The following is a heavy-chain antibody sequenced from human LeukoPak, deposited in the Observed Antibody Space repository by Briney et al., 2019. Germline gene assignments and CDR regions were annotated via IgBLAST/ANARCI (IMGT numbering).Heavy chain of an antibody. CDR3: ARALRTVWGYYFDY. CDR1: GFTFSSYE. CDR2: ISSSGNTI. Sequence: GALSLSCAASGFTFSSYEMNWVRQAPGKGLEWVSYISSSGNTIYYADSVKGRFTISRDNAKNSLYLLMNSPRAEDTAVYYCARALRTVWGYYFDYWGQGTLVTVSS. V-gene: IGHV3-48*03. J-gene: IGHJ4*02. D-gene: IGHD4-17*01.